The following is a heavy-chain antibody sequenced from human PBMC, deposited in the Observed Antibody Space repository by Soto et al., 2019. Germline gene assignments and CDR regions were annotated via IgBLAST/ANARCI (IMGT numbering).Heavy chain of an antibody. V-gene: IGHV1-69*06. CDR1: EGTFSRFH. Sequence: QVQLAQSGAEVKEPGASVKVSCKASEGTFSRFHIRWVRQAPGQGLEWMGGILPHSGTPNYGQKFQGRVTTSTDKTTSTVCRERCSERAVDTAVNDRARDGNYCSAAAFDTWGQGTMVTVAS. CDR2: ILPHSGTP. D-gene: IGHD6-25*01. CDR3: ARDGNYCSAAAFDT. J-gene: IGHJ3*02.